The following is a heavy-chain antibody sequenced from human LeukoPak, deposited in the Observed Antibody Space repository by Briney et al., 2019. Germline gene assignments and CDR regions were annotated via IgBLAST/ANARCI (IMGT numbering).Heavy chain of an antibody. D-gene: IGHD6-13*01. CDR2: IKQDGSEK. Sequence: PGGSLRLSCAASGFTFSSYWMSWVRQAPGKGLEWVANIKQDGSEKYYVDSVKGRFTISRDNAKNSLYLQMNSLRAEDTAVYYCARDAYSSSWPYYYYYYMDVWGKGTTVTVSS. J-gene: IGHJ6*03. CDR3: ARDAYSSSWPYYYYYYMDV. V-gene: IGHV3-7*01. CDR1: GFTFSSYW.